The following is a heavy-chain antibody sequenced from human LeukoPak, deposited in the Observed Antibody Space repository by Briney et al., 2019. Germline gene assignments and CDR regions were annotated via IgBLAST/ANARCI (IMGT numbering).Heavy chain of an antibody. CDR3: ARAALYYYDSSNYYTANYFDY. J-gene: IGHJ4*02. CDR2: IYSGANT. D-gene: IGHD3-22*01. Sequence: GGSLRLSCAASGFTVTTNYMGWVRQPPGKGLEWVPLIYSGANTYYADSVKGRFTISRDNSKNTLYLKLNSLRAEDTAVYYCARAALYYYDSSNYYTANYFDYWGQGTLVTVSS. V-gene: IGHV3-53*01. CDR1: GFTVTTNY.